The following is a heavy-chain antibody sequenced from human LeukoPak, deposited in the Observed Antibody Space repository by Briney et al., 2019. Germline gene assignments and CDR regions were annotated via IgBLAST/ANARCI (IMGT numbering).Heavy chain of an antibody. V-gene: IGHV3-33*01. CDR2: IWYDGSKT. J-gene: IGHJ4*02. CDR3: ARDEYHDGSGYWAL. CDR1: RFTFRSHA. Sequence: GGSLRLSCAASRFTFRSHAMHWVRPAPGKGLEWVAVIWYDGSKTNYADSVKGRFTISRDNSKNTLFLQMNSLRHEDTAIYYCARDEYHDGSGYWALWGQGTLVIVSS. D-gene: IGHD3-22*01.